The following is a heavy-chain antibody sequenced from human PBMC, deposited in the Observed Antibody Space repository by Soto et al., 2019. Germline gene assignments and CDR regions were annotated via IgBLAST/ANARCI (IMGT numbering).Heavy chain of an antibody. J-gene: IGHJ6*02. CDR3: ARPTRQWLGLRYYYGMDV. Sequence: QVQLQQWCGGLLKPSETLSLTCAVYGGSFSGYYWSWIRQPPGKGLEWIGEINHSGSTNYNPSLKSRVTISVDTSKNQFSLKLSSVTAADTAVYYCARPTRQWLGLRYYYGMDVWGQGTTVTVSS. V-gene: IGHV4-34*01. D-gene: IGHD6-19*01. CDR2: INHSGST. CDR1: GGSFSGYY.